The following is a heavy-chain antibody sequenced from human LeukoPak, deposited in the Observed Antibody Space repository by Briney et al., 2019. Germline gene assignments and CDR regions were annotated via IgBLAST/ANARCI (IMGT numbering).Heavy chain of an antibody. J-gene: IGHJ4*02. CDR3: AKHYMGSSYNHGLDC. CDR2: FEYGGST. Sequence: SGTLSLTCTVSGGSISSSSYYWGWIRQAPGKGLEWIGSFEYGGSTYYNPSLKSRVTISVDTSKNQFSLKLSSVTAADTALYYCAKHYMGSSYNHGLDCWGQGTLVTVSS. D-gene: IGHD3-10*01. CDR1: GGSISSSSYY. V-gene: IGHV4-39*01.